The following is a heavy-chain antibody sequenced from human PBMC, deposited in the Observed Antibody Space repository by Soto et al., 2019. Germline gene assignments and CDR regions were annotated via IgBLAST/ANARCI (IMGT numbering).Heavy chain of an antibody. CDR2: INAGNGNT. CDR1: GYTFTSYA. CDR3: AKDEVGAIYYYYYGMDV. Sequence: ASVKVSCKASGYTFTSYAMHWVRQAPGQRLEWMGWINAGNGNTKYLQKFQGRVTITRDTSASTAYMELNSLRAEDTAVYYCAKDEVGAIYYYYYGMDVWGQGTTVTVSS. J-gene: IGHJ6*02. D-gene: IGHD1-26*01. V-gene: IGHV1-3*01.